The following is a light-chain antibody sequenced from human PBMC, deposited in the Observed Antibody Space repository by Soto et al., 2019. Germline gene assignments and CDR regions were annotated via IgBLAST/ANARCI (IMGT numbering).Light chain of an antibody. J-gene: IGKJ2*01. CDR2: GAS. V-gene: IGKV3-15*01. Sequence: EIVMTQSPATLSVSPGERATLSCRASQSVSSNLAWYQQKPGQAPRLLIYGASTRATGIPARFSGSGAGTDFTLTISSLQSEDFAVYYCQQYNNWPRNFGQGNNLEI. CDR1: QSVSSN. CDR3: QQYNNWPRN.